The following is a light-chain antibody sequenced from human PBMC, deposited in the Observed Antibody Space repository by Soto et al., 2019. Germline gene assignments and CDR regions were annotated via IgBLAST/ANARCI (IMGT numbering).Light chain of an antibody. CDR2: DNN. J-gene: IGLJ2*01. CDR1: SSNIGNNY. Sequence: QAVLTQPPSVCAAPGQKVTISCSGSSSNIGNNYVSWYQQLPGTAPKLLIYDNNKRPSGIPDRFSGSKSGTSATLGITGLQTGDEADYYCGTWDGSLSAVVFGGGTKLTVL. V-gene: IGLV1-51*01. CDR3: GTWDGSLSAVV.